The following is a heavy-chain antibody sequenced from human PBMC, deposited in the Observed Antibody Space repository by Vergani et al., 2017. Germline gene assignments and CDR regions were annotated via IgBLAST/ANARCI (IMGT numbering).Heavy chain of an antibody. V-gene: IGHV3-23*01. D-gene: IGHD1-26*01. CDR2: ISSDGGST. CDR3: ARDKSKGAPAVMGTYYYYMDV. CDR1: GFTFSTYA. J-gene: IGHJ6*03. Sequence: EVQLLESGGGLVQPGGSLRLSCAASGFTFSTYAMTWVRQAPGKGLEWVSTISSDGGSTYYADSVQGRFTISRDNSKNTLYLEMESLRVEDTAVYFCARDKSKGAPAVMGTYYYYMDVWGKGTKVTVSS.